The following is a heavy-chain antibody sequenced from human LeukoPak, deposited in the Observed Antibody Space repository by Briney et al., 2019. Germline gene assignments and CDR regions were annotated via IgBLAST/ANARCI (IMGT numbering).Heavy chain of an antibody. D-gene: IGHD1-1*01. V-gene: IGHV3-48*03. J-gene: IGHJ3*02. CDR3: ASLKIRRIGNAFDI. Sequence: GGSLRLSCAASGFTFSSYEMNWVRQAPGKGLEWVSYISSSGSTIYYADSVKGRFTISRDNAKESLFLQMNSLGPEDTALYYCASLKIRRIGNAFDIWGQGTMVTVSS. CDR1: GFTFSSYE. CDR2: ISSSGSTI.